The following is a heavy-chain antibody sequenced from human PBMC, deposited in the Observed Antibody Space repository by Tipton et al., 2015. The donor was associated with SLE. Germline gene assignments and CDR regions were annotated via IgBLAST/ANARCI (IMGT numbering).Heavy chain of an antibody. V-gene: IGHV4-4*07. J-gene: IGHJ3*02. CDR1: GGSISSYY. Sequence: DTLSLTCTVSGGSISSYYWSWIRQPAGKGLEWIGHIYTSGSTNYNPSLKSRVTISVDTSKNQFSLKLSSVTAADTAVYYCALKQLARGAFDIWGQGTMVTVSS. D-gene: IGHD6-6*01. CDR3: ALKQLARGAFDI. CDR2: IYTSGST.